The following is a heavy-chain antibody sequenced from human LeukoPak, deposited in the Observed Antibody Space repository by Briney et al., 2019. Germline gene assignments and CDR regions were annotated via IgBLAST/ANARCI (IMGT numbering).Heavy chain of an antibody. CDR2: MNPNSGNT. J-gene: IGHJ6*02. CDR1: GYTFTSYD. CDR3: AREPKSHFYDFWSGYGYGMDV. D-gene: IGHD3-3*01. Sequence: GASVKVSCKASGYTFTSYDINWVRQATGQGLEWMGWMNPNSGNTGYAQKFQGRVTMTRNTSISTAYMELSSLRSEDTAVYYCAREPKSHFYDFWSGYGYGMDVWGQGTTVTVSS. V-gene: IGHV1-8*01.